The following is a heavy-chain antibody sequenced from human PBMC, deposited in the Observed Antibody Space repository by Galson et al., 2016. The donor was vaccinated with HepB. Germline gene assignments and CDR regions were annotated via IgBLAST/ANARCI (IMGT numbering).Heavy chain of an antibody. D-gene: IGHD2-21*01. CDR3: ATTHITLRPGYNGMDV. CDR2: IHYSGHT. J-gene: IGHJ6*02. Sequence: SETLSLTCTVSGGSVTSYYWSWIRQPPGKGLEWIGFIHYSGHTNNNPSLKSRVTLSVDMSKNQLSLRLSSVTAADTAVYYCATTHITLRPGYNGMDVWGQGTTVTASS. V-gene: IGHV4-59*02. CDR1: GGSVTSYY.